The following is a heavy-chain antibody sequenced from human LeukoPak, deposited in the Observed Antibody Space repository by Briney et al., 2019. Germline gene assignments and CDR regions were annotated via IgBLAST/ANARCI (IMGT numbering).Heavy chain of an antibody. CDR2: MGKTAGDT. Sequence: PGGSLRLSCAASGFTFSIYDVRWVRQATGKGLEWVSGMGKTAGDTYYSGSVKGRFTISRENAENSVYLEMNSLEAGDTAVYYCARGAAGFDYWGQGTLVSVSS. D-gene: IGHD6-13*01. CDR1: GFTFSIYD. J-gene: IGHJ4*02. V-gene: IGHV3-13*04. CDR3: ARGAAGFDY.